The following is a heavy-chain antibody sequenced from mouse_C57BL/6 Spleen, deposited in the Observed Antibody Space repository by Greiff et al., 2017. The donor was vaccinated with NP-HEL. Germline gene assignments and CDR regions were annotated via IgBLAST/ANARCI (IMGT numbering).Heavy chain of an antibody. J-gene: IGHJ4*01. D-gene: IGHD3-3*01. CDR2: IRSKSNNYAT. CDR3: VRQELGAMDY. Sequence: AASGFSFNTYAMNWVRQAPGKGLEWVARIRSKSNNYATYYADSVKDRFTISRDDSESMLYLQMNNLKTEDTAMYYCVRQELGAMDYWGQGTSVTVSS. V-gene: IGHV10-1*01. CDR1: GFSFNTYA.